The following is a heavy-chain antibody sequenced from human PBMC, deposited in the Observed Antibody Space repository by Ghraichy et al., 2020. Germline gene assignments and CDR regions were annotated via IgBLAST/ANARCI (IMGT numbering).Heavy chain of an antibody. J-gene: IGHJ4*02. CDR2: IWFDGSNK. CDR1: GFTFSSYG. Sequence: GGSLRLSCAASGFTFSSYGMHWVRQAPGKGLEWVAVIWFDGSNKYYADSVKGRFTISRDNSKNTLYLQMNSLRAEDTAVYYCAIAQSGYRGPQEEKIDYWGQGTLVTVSS. CDR3: AIAQSGYRGPQEEKIDY. D-gene: IGHD5-12*01. V-gene: IGHV3-33*01.